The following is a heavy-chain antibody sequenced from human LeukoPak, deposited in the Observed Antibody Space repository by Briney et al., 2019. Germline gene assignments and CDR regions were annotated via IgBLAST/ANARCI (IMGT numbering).Heavy chain of an antibody. V-gene: IGHV3-23*01. Sequence: GGSLRLSCAASGFTFSSYAMGWVRQAPGKGLEWVSAISGSGGSTYYADSVKGRFTISRDNSKNTLYLQMNSLRAEDTAVYYCAKGTDSSGWYLYFDYWGQGTLVTVSS. CDR2: ISGSGGST. D-gene: IGHD6-19*01. CDR1: GFTFSSYA. J-gene: IGHJ4*02. CDR3: AKGTDSSGWYLYFDY.